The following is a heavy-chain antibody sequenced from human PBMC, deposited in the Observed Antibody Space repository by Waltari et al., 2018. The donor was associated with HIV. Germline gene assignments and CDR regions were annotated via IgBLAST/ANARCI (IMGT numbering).Heavy chain of an antibody. CDR2: IYPGDSDT. CDR1: GYSVTSYW. D-gene: IGHD1-26*01. J-gene: IGHJ6*02. Sequence: EIQLVQSGAEVKETREYLKISCKGFGYSVTSYWIGWVRQMPGKGLEVIGIIYPGDSDTRYSPSFQGQVTISADKSINTAYLQWSRLKASDTAIYYCARYRYSGSYSPYNYDMDVWGHGTTVTVSS. CDR3: ARYRYSGSYSPYNYDMDV. V-gene: IGHV5-51*03.